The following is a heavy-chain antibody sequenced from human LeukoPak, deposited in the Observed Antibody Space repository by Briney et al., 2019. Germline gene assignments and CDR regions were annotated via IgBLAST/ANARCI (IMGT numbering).Heavy chain of an antibody. Sequence: ASVKVSCKASGYTITSDYMHWVRQAPGQGLEWMGVINPSGTGTIYAQKFQGRVTMTEDTSTDTAYMELSSLRSEDTAVYYCATSGTGPIVGDAYDYWGQGTLVTVSS. D-gene: IGHD3-22*01. J-gene: IGHJ4*02. CDR3: ATSGTGPIVGDAYDY. CDR2: INPSGTGT. CDR1: GYTITSDY. V-gene: IGHV1-46*01.